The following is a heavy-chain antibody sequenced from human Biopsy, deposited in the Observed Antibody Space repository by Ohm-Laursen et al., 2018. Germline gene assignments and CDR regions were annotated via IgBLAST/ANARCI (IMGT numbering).Heavy chain of an antibody. V-gene: IGHV1-69*01. CDR2: RIPYFNTI. Sequence: SVTPSRHPSGVTFDTYAIGWVRQAAGPGLGWMGGRIPYFNTIYYARNFQDRAVTTADRSPTTIDMQLSCLRPDDTAVYYCVGGKRGPARGVTVAGDGFDLWGPGTMVTVSP. CDR1: GVTFDTYA. CDR3: VGGKRGPARGVTVAGDGFDL. D-gene: IGHD3-10*01. J-gene: IGHJ3*01.